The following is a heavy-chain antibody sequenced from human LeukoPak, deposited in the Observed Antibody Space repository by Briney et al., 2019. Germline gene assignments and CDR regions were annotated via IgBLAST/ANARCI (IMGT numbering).Heavy chain of an antibody. V-gene: IGHV4-30-4*08. CDR1: GGSISSGDYY. CDR2: ICYSGST. CDR3: ASQMIHDFWSGYYTDY. D-gene: IGHD3-3*01. J-gene: IGHJ4*02. Sequence: SETLSLTCTVSGGSISSGDYYWSWIRQPPGKGLEGIGYICYSGSTYYNPSLKSRVTISVDTSKNQFSLELSSVTAADTAVYYCASQMIHDFWSGYYTDYWGQGTLVTVSS.